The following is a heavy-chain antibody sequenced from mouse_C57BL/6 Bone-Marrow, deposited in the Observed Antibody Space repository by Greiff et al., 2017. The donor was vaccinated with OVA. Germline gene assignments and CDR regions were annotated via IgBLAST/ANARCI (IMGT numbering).Heavy chain of an antibody. V-gene: IGHV5-4*01. D-gene: IGHD4-1*01. CDR3: AREPSNWVFAY. J-gene: IGHJ3*01. CDR2: ISDGGSYT. CDR1: GFTFSSYA. Sequence: EVKLVESGGGLVKPGGSLKLSCAASGFTFSSYAMSWVRQTPEKRLEWVATISDGGSYTYYPDNVKGRFTISRDNAKNNLYLQMSHLKSEDTAMYYCAREPSNWVFAYWGQGTLVTVSA.